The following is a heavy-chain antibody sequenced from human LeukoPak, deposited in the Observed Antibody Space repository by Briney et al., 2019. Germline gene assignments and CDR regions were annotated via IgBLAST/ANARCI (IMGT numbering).Heavy chain of an antibody. V-gene: IGHV3-23*01. CDR1: GFTFSSYG. Sequence: GGSLRLSCAASGFTFSSYGMSWVRQAPGKGLEWVSAISGSGGSTYYADSVKGRFTISRDNAKNSLYLQMNSLRAEDTALYYCARGWPAGRTFFDYWGQGTLVTVSS. CDR3: ARGWPAGRTFFDY. CDR2: ISGSGGST. J-gene: IGHJ4*02. D-gene: IGHD2/OR15-2a*01.